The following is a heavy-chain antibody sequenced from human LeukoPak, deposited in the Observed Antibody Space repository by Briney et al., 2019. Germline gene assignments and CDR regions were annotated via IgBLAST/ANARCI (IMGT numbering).Heavy chain of an antibody. CDR2: ISYDGNNK. J-gene: IGHJ4*02. D-gene: IGHD3-22*01. CDR1: GFTFSSYG. Sequence: GGSLRLSCAASGFTFSSYGMHWVRLAPGKGLEWVAVISYDGNNKYYADSVKGRFTISRDNSKNTLYLQMNSLRAEDTAVYYCSGYYYDSSGYYFDYWGQGTLVTVSS. V-gene: IGHV3-30*03. CDR3: SGYYYDSSGYYFDY.